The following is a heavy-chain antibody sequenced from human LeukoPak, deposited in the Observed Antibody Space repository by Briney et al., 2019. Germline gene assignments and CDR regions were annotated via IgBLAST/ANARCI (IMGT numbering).Heavy chain of an antibody. CDR1: GGSISSSSYY. CDR2: IYHSGST. J-gene: IGHJ4*02. D-gene: IGHD2-15*01. V-gene: IGHV4-39*07. Sequence: SETLSLTCTVSGGSISSSSYYWGWIRQPPGKGLEWIGSIYHSGSTYYNPSLKSRVTISVDTSKNQFSLKLSSVTAADTAVYYCARVLGYCSGGSCYGYFDYWGQGTLVTVSS. CDR3: ARVLGYCSGGSCYGYFDY.